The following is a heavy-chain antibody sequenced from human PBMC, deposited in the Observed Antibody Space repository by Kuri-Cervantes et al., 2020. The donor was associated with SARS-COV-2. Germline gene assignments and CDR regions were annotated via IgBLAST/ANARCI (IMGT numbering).Heavy chain of an antibody. V-gene: IGHV4-61*08. CDR1: GVSVTTFGSY. Sequence: SETLSLTCTVSGVSVTTFGSYWSWIRQPPGKGLEWIGYIYYSGSTNYNPSLKSRVTISVDTSKNQFSLKLSSVTAADTAVYYCAREGLMGTMDYWGQGTLVTVSS. CDR2: IYYSGST. CDR3: AREGLMGTMDY. D-gene: IGHD2-8*01. J-gene: IGHJ4*02.